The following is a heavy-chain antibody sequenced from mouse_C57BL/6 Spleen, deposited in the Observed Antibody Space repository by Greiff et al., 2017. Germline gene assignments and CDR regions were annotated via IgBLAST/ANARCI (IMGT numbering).Heavy chain of an antibody. Sequence: VQLQQPGAELVKPGASVKLSCKASGYTFTSYWMQWVKQRPGQGLEWIGEIDPSDSYTNYNQKFKRKATLTVDTSSSTAYMQLSSLTSEDSAVYYCARCLYSNYEGVDYWGQGTSVTVSS. CDR1: GYTFTSYW. CDR2: IDPSDSYT. D-gene: IGHD2-5*01. V-gene: IGHV1-50*01. J-gene: IGHJ4*01. CDR3: ARCLYSNYEGVDY.